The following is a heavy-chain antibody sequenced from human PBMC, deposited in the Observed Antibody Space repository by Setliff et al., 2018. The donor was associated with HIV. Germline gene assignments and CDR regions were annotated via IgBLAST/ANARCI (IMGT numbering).Heavy chain of an antibody. Sequence: GGSLRLSCVASGFTFSTFAMHWVRQAPGKGLEWVSGISWNSGSIGYADSVKGRFTISRDNFKNTLYLQMNSLRAEDTAVYYCARDDDTSSHYSRFEYWGQGTPVTVSS. J-gene: IGHJ4*02. CDR2: ISWNSGSI. D-gene: IGHD3-10*01. CDR3: ARDDDTSSHYSRFEY. CDR1: GFTFSTFA. V-gene: IGHV3-23*01.